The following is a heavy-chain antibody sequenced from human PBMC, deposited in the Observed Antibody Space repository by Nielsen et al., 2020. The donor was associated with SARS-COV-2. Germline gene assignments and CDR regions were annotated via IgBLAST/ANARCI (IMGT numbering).Heavy chain of an antibody. CDR3: ARPYSSSWYRSRDAFDI. Sequence: WIRQPPGKGLEWIGEINHSGSTYYNPSLKSRVTISVDTSKNQFSLKLSSVTAADTAVYYCARPYSSSWYRSRDAFDIWGQGTMVTVSS. CDR2: INHSGST. D-gene: IGHD6-13*01. V-gene: IGHV4-34*01. J-gene: IGHJ3*02.